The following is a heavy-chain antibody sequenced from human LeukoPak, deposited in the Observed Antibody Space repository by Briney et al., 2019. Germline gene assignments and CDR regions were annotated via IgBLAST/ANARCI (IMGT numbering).Heavy chain of an antibody. D-gene: IGHD2-15*01. V-gene: IGHV1-69*13. Sequence: SVKVSCQASGGTFSSYAISWVRQAPGQGLEWMGGIIPIFGTATYAQKFQGRVTITADESTSTAYMELSSLRSEDTAVYYCARVGYCSGGSCSYWGQGTLVTVSS. J-gene: IGHJ4*02. CDR2: IIPIFGTA. CDR3: ARVGYCSGGSCSY. CDR1: GGTFSSYA.